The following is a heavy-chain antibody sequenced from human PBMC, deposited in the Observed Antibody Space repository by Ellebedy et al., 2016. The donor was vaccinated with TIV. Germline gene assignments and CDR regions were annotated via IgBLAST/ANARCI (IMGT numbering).Heavy chain of an antibody. CDR2: VHYNGNT. J-gene: IGHJ4*02. CDR1: GGSINTFY. V-gene: IGHV4-59*08. CDR3: ARHIEVAGRVDY. D-gene: IGHD6-19*01. Sequence: MPSETLSLTCTVSGGSINTFYWSWIRQPPGEGLQFIGYVHYNGNTNYNPSLKSRVTISVDTSKTQFSLNLSSVTAADMAVYYCARHIEVAGRVDYWGQGTLVTVSS.